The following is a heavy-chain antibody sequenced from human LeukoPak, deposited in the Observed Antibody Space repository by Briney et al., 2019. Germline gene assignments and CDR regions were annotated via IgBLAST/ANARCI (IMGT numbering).Heavy chain of an antibody. V-gene: IGHV3-11*04. Sequence: PGGSLRLSCAASGFTFSDYYMSWIRQAPGKGLEWVSYISSSGSTIYYADSVKGRFTISRDNAKNSLYLQMNSLRAEDTAVYYCARDSNEMATSPVAEYYYYMDVWGKGTTVTVSS. D-gene: IGHD5-24*01. CDR1: GFTFSDYY. CDR2: ISSSGSTI. CDR3: ARDSNEMATSPVAEYYYYMDV. J-gene: IGHJ6*03.